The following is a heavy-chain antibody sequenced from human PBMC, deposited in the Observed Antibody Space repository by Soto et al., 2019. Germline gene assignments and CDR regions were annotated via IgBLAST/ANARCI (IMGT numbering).Heavy chain of an antibody. V-gene: IGHV4-39*01. CDR1: GGSISSSSYY. J-gene: IGHJ6*02. D-gene: IGHD3-10*01. Sequence: SETLSLTCTVSGGSISSSSYYWGWIRQPPGKGLEWMGSIYYSGGTDYNPSLTRRVTISVDTSTNEFSLKLSAVTAADTAVYYCARHEQGYYYATFYYYGMDVWGRGSTVTVSS. CDR3: ARHEQGYYYATFYYYGMDV. CDR2: IYYSGGT.